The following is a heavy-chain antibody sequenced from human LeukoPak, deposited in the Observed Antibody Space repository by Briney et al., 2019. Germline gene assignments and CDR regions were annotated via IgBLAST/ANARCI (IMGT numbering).Heavy chain of an antibody. CDR1: GYTFTGYY. Sequence: ASVKVSCKASGYTFTGYYMHWVRQAPGQGLEWMGWINPNSGGTNYAQKFQGRVTMTRDTSISTAYMELSRLRSDDTAVYYRARDLKEGETYYYDSSGYNAFDIWGQGTMVTVSS. CDR2: INPNSGGT. D-gene: IGHD3-22*01. J-gene: IGHJ3*02. V-gene: IGHV1-2*02. CDR3: ARDLKEGETYYYDSSGYNAFDI.